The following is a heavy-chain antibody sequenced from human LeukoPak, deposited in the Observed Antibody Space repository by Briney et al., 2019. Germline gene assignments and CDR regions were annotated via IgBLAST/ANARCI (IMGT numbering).Heavy chain of an antibody. V-gene: IGHV3-30*04. Sequence: GGSLRLSCAASGFTLSSYAMHWVRQAPGKGLECVAVISYDGSNKYYADSVKGRFTISRDNSKNTLYLQMNSLRAEDTAVYYCARDGSVRGVIIPTLDYWGLGTLVTVSS. D-gene: IGHD3-10*01. CDR2: ISYDGSNK. J-gene: IGHJ4*02. CDR3: ARDGSVRGVIIPTLDY. CDR1: GFTLSSYA.